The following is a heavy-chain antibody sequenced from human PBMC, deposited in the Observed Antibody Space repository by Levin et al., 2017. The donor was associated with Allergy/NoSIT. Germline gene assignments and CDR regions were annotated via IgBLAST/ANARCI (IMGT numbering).Heavy chain of an antibody. CDR3: AHKRGNPRGLYNWFDP. V-gene: IGHV2-5*02. D-gene: IGHD3-10*01. CDR2: IYWDDDK. Sequence: SGPTLVKPTQTLTLTCTFSGFSLSTSGVGVGWIRQPPGKALEWLSLIYWDDDKNYSPSLKSRLTITKDTSKNQVVLTMTNMDPVDTATYYCAHKRGNPRGLYNWFDPWGQGTLVTVSS. J-gene: IGHJ5*02. CDR1: GFSLSTSGVG.